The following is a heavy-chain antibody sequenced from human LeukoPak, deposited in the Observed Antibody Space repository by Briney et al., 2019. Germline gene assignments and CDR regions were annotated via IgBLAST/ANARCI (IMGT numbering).Heavy chain of an antibody. CDR2: ISAYNGNT. Sequence: ASVKVSCKASGYTFTSYGISWVRQAPGQGLEWMGWISAYNGNTNYAQKLQGRVTMTTDTSTSTAYMELRSLRSDDTAVYYSARVPGMDFWSGYYSDYWGQGTLVTVSS. CDR1: GYTFTSYG. CDR3: ARVPGMDFWSGYYSDY. D-gene: IGHD3-3*01. V-gene: IGHV1-18*01. J-gene: IGHJ4*02.